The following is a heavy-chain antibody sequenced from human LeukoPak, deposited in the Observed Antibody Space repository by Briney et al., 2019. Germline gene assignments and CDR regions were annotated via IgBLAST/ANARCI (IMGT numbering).Heavy chain of an antibody. CDR1: GFTFDDYA. J-gene: IGHJ1*01. V-gene: IGHV3-9*01. CDR3: ARAGYYYDSSGYCQH. CDR2: ISWNSGSI. D-gene: IGHD3-22*01. Sequence: GGSLRLSCAASGFTFDDYAMHWVRQAPGKGLEWVPGISWNSGSIGYADSVKGRFTISRDNAKNSLYLRMNSLRAEDTAVYYCARAGYYYDSSGYCQHWGQGTLVTVSS.